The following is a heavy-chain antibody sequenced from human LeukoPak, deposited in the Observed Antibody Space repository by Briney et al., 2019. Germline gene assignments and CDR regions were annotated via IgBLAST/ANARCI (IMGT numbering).Heavy chain of an antibody. CDR1: GFTFDDYA. V-gene: IGHV3-74*01. J-gene: IGHJ4*02. CDR3: ARDAVAGSGSYYN. Sequence: GGSLRLSCAASGFTFDDYAMHWVRHVPGKGLVWVSRINEEGTFTNYADSVKGRFTISRDNAKNTVSLQMNSLRVEDTAVYYCARDAVAGSGSYYNWGQGTLVIVSS. D-gene: IGHD3-10*01. CDR2: INEEGTFT.